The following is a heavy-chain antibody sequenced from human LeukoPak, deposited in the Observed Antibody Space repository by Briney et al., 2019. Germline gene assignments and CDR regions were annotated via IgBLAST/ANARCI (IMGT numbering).Heavy chain of an antibody. D-gene: IGHD3-10*01. CDR1: GFTFDDYT. CDR2: IYSGGST. V-gene: IGHV3-53*01. J-gene: IGHJ4*02. Sequence: GGSLSLSCAASGFTFDDYTMHWVRQAPGKGLEWVSVIYSGGSTYYADSVKGRFTISRDNSKNTLYLQMNSLRAEDTAVYYCARDSRDWGQGTLVTVSS. CDR3: ARDSRD.